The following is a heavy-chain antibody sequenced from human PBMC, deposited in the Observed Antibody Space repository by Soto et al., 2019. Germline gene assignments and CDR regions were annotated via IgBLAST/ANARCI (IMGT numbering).Heavy chain of an antibody. D-gene: IGHD3-10*01. V-gene: IGHV2-5*02. CDR1: GFSLSTSGVG. CDR3: AHRTYFTSGREFDY. CDR2: IYWDDER. Sequence: QITLKESGPTLVKHTQTLTLTCTFSGFSLSTSGVGVAWIRQPPGKALEWLAIIYWDDERRYSPSLKSRLTVTKDTSKNQVVLTMATMDPVDTATYYCAHRTYFTSGREFDYWGQGILVTVSS. J-gene: IGHJ4*02.